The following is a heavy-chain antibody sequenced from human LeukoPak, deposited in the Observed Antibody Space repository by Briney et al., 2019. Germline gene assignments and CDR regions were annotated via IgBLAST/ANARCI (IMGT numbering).Heavy chain of an antibody. J-gene: IGHJ6*03. Sequence: SETLSLTCTVSGGSISSSSYYWGWIRQPPGKGLEWIGSIYYSGSTYYNPSLKSRVTISVDTSNNQFSLKLSSVTAADTAVYYCARLAGSGSYRPWVYYYYYYMDVWGKGTTVTISS. CDR2: IYYSGST. CDR1: GGSISSSSYY. V-gene: IGHV4-39*01. D-gene: IGHD3-10*01. CDR3: ARLAGSGSYRPWVYYYYYYMDV.